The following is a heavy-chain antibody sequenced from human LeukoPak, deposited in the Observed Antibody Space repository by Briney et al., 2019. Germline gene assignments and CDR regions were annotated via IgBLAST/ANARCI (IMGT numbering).Heavy chain of an antibody. CDR3: ARDSLHRDYCSGGSCPQPQKYYYYYYGMDV. V-gene: IGHV3-30-3*01. CDR1: GFTFSSYA. Sequence: GGSLRLSCAASGFTFSSYAMHWVRQAPGKGLEWVAVISYDGSNKYYADSVKGRFTISRDNSKNTLYLQMNSLRAEDTAVYYCARDSLHRDYCSGGSCPQPQKYYYYYYGMDVWGQGTTVTVSS. J-gene: IGHJ6*02. D-gene: IGHD2-15*01. CDR2: ISYDGSNK.